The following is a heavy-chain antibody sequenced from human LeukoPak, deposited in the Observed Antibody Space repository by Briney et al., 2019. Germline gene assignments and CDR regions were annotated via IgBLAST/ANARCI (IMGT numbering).Heavy chain of an antibody. CDR3: TSGPIQLWLYYGMDV. Sequence: PGRSLRLSCTASGFTFGDHAMSWVRRAPGKGLECVGFIRSKAYGGTTEYSASLKGRFTISRDDSNSIAYLHMNSLKTEDTAVYYCTSGPIQLWLYYGMDVWGQGTTV. CDR1: GFTFGDHA. V-gene: IGHV3-49*04. D-gene: IGHD5-18*01. J-gene: IGHJ6*02. CDR2: IRSKAYGGTT.